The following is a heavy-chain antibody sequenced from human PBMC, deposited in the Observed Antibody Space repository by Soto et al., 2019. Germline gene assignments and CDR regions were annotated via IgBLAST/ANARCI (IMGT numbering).Heavy chain of an antibody. J-gene: IGHJ6*02. D-gene: IGHD3-10*01. CDR2: IYPGDSDT. V-gene: IGHV5-51*01. Sequence: GESLKISCKGSGYSFSSYWIGWVRQMPGKGLEWMGIIYPGDSDTRYSPSFQGQVTISADKSISTAYLQWSSLKASDTAMYYCARHYYGSGSDYYYYDMDVWGQGTTVTVSS. CDR1: GYSFSSYW. CDR3: ARHYYGSGSDYYYYDMDV.